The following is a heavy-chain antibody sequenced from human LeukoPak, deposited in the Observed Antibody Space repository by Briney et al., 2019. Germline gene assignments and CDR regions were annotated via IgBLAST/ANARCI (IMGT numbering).Heavy chain of an antibody. V-gene: IGHV6-1*01. D-gene: IGHD1-26*01. CDR3: ARGGLVGATIDY. CDR1: GDNVSSNSAA. J-gene: IGHJ4*02. CDR2: TYYRSKWYS. Sequence: PSQTLSLTCAISGDNVSSNSAAWNWVRQAPSRGLEWLGRTYYRSKWYSDYAVSVKSRITINPDTSKNQFSLQLNSVTPEDTAVYYCARGGLVGATIDYWGQGALVTVSS.